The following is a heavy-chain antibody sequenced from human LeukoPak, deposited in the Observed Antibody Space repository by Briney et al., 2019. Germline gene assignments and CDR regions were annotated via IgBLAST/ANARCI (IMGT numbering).Heavy chain of an antibody. J-gene: IGHJ4*02. CDR3: AKVSLSRYCSGGSCYSPGFIFYFDY. CDR2: ISGSGGST. Sequence: GGSLRLSCAASGFTFRNYGMSWVRQAPGKGLEWVSAISGSGGSTYYADSVKGRFTISRDNSKNTLYLQMNSLRAEDTAVYYCAKVSLSRYCSGGSCYSPGFIFYFDYWGQGTLVTVSS. D-gene: IGHD2-15*01. CDR1: GFTFRNYG. V-gene: IGHV3-23*01.